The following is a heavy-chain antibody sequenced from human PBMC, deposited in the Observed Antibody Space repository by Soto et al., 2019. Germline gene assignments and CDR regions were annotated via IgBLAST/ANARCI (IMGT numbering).Heavy chain of an antibody. CDR3: ARYELSVRGVIKYGMDV. CDR1: GGTFSSYA. Sequence: AASVKVSCKASGGTFSSYAISWVRQAPGQGLEWMGGIIPIFGTANYAQKFQGRVTITADESTSTAYMELSSLRSEDTAVYYCARYELSVRGVIKYGMDVWGQGTTVTVSS. D-gene: IGHD3-10*01. V-gene: IGHV1-69*13. CDR2: IIPIFGTA. J-gene: IGHJ6*02.